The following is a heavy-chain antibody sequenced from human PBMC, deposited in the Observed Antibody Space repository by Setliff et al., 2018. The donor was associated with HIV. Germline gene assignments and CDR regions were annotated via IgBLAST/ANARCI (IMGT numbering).Heavy chain of an antibody. CDR1: GYTFSDYF. J-gene: IGHJ4*02. D-gene: IGHD2-8*01. CDR2: IHPNRGGT. Sequence: ASVKVSCKASGYTFSDYFIHWVRQAPGQGLEWMGWIHPNRGGTNYAQEFQGRVTMTRDTSTSTVYMELSSLRSEDTAVYYCARALTQRDYCTNGVCLDDDYWGQGTLVTVSS. V-gene: IGHV1-2*02. CDR3: ARALTQRDYCTNGVCLDDDY.